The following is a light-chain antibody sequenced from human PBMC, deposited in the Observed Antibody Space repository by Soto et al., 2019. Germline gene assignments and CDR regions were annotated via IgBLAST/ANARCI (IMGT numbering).Light chain of an antibody. Sequence: QLVLTQSPSASASLGDSVKLTCTLSSGHSSYAIAWHQQQPEKGTRYLMKLSSDGSHSKGDGIPDRFSGSSSGAERYLTISSLQSEEEADYYCQNWDTGASVVFGGGTQLTVL. CDR1: SGHSSYA. V-gene: IGLV4-69*01. CDR2: LSSDGSH. CDR3: QNWDTGASVV. J-gene: IGLJ2*01.